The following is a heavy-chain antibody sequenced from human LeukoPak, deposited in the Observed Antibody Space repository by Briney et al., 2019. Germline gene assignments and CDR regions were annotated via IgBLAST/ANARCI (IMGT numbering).Heavy chain of an antibody. J-gene: IGHJ3*02. V-gene: IGHV3-73*01. CDR3: TRHEETAVAVVDI. D-gene: IGHD6-19*01. CDR1: GFTFSGST. CDR2: IRSKANSYAT. Sequence: GRSLRLSCAASGFTFSGSTMHWVRQASGKGLEWVGRIRSKANSYATAYAASVKGRFTISRDDSKNTAYLQMNSLKTEDTAVYYCTRHEETAVAVVDIWGQGTMVTVSS.